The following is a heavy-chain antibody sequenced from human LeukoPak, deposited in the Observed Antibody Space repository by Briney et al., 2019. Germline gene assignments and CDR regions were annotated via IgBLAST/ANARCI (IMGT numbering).Heavy chain of an antibody. Sequence: GESLKISCKGSGYSFTNYWIGWVRQMPGKGLEWMGIIYPGDSDTRYSPSFQGQVTISADKSISTAYLQWSSLKASDTAMYYCARHVHCSRTTCYEFDYLGQGTLVTVSS. CDR3: ARHVHCSRTTCYEFDY. CDR2: IYPGDSDT. CDR1: GYSFTNYW. D-gene: IGHD2-2*01. V-gene: IGHV5-51*01. J-gene: IGHJ4*02.